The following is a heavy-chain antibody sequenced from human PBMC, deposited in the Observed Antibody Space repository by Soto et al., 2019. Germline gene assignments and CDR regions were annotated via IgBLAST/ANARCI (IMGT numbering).Heavy chain of an antibody. V-gene: IGHV3-23*01. CDR1: GFIISDYG. J-gene: IGHJ5*02. D-gene: IGHD1-1*01. CDR2: FSGGGGGT. Sequence: EVQLLESGGGLVQPGGSLRLSCAVSGFIISDYGVTWVRQAPGKGLEWVSGFSGGGGGTFYADSVMGRFTISRDDPKNTAYLQMNSLGAEDTAVYYCVRWNGFGDRWGQGTLVTVSS. CDR3: VRWNGFGDR.